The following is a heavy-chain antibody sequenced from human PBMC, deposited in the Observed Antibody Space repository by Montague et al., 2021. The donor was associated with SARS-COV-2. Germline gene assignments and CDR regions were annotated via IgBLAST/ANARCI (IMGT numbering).Heavy chain of an antibody. D-gene: IGHD3-10*01. V-gene: IGHV4-4*07. CDR3: ASSYGSGYYGFDC. CDR2: IYPSGDT. J-gene: IGHJ4*02. Sequence: SETLSLTCTVSAGSINNYYWSWIRQSAGKGLEWIGRIYPSGDTNYNPSLKSRVTVSVDTSKSQFSLNLNSLTVADTAVYYCASSYGSGYYGFDCWGQGIPVTVSS. CDR1: AGSINNYY.